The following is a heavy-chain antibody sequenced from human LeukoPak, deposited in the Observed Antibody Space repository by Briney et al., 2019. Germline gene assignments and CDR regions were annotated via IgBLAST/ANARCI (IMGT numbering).Heavy chain of an antibody. CDR2: ISYDGSNK. D-gene: IGHD2-21*02. CDR3: AKEGGDTGLDAFDI. Sequence: PGRSLRLSCAASEFTISSYGMHWVRQAPGKGLEWVAVISYDGSNKYYADSVKGRFTISRDNSKNTLYLQMNSLRAEDTAVYYCAKEGGDTGLDAFDIWGQGTMVTVSS. V-gene: IGHV3-30*18. J-gene: IGHJ3*02. CDR1: EFTISSYG.